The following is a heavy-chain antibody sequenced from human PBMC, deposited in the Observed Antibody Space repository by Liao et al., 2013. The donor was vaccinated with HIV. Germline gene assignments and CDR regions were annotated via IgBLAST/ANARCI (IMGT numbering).Heavy chain of an antibody. CDR1: GGSITSGTYY. D-gene: IGHD1-26*01. V-gene: IGHV4-61*02. CDR2: ISASGGS. J-gene: IGHJ6*01. Sequence: QVQLQESGPGLVKPSQTLSLTCTVSGGSITSGTYYWSWIRQSAGKGLEWIGHISASGGSNYNPSLKHRVTMSMDTAKNQFSLNLNSVTAADTAVYYCARGGGGLDVLG. CDR3: ARGGGGLDV.